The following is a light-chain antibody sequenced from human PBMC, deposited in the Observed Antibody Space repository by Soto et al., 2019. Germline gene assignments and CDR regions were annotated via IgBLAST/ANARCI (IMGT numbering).Light chain of an antibody. V-gene: IGLV2-8*01. CDR3: NSYASSNNFL. CDR1: SSDVGGYNY. CDR2: EVS. Sequence: QSALTQPPSASGSPGQSVTISCTGTSSDVGGYNYVSWYQQHPGKAPKLMIYEVSKRPSGVPDRFSGSKSGNTASLTVSGLQAEDEADYYCNSYASSNNFLFGTGTKLTVL. J-gene: IGLJ1*01.